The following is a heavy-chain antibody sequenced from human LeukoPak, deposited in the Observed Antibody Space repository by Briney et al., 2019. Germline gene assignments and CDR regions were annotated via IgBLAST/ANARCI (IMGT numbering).Heavy chain of an antibody. CDR1: EFTFKDYG. CDR3: AKHMRATNTYSFFGLDV. CDR2: INWNGGGT. J-gene: IGHJ6*02. D-gene: IGHD1-26*01. Sequence: GRSLRLSCAATEFTFKDYGVHWVRQPPGKGLEWVSSINWNGGGTDYADSVKGRFTISRDNAKNSLYLQLSSLRPEDTALYYCAKHMRATNTYSFFGLDVWGQGTTVTVSS. V-gene: IGHV3-9*01.